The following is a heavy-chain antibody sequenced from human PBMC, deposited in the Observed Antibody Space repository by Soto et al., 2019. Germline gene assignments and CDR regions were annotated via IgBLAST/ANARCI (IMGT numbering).Heavy chain of an antibody. CDR3: ARDVRIYDSSGYYVGDFEY. J-gene: IGHJ4*02. V-gene: IGHV3-33*01. CDR2: IWYDGSNK. Sequence: QVQLVESGGVVVQPGRSLRLSCAASGFTFSSYGMHWVRQAPGKGLEWVAVIWYDGSNKYYADSVKGRFTISRDNSKTTLYRQMNSLRAEDTAVYYCARDVRIYDSSGYYVGDFEYWGPGTLVTVSS. CDR1: GFTFSSYG. D-gene: IGHD3-22*01.